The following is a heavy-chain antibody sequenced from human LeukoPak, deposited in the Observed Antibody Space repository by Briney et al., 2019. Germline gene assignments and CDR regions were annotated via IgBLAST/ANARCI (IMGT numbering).Heavy chain of an antibody. CDR1: GGSISSYY. CDR2: IYNSGST. CDR3: ARHTVTTEIDAFDI. V-gene: IGHV4-59*08. J-gene: IGHJ3*02. Sequence: SETLSLTCTVPGGSISSYYWSWIRQPPGKGLEWIGNIYNSGSTNYNPSLKSRVTISVDTSKNQFSLKLSSVTAADTAVYYCARHTVTTEIDAFDIWGQGTMVTVSS. D-gene: IGHD4-17*01.